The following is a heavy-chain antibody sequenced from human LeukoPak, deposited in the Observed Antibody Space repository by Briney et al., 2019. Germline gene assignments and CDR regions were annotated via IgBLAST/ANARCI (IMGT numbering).Heavy chain of an antibody. CDR1: GFTFSSYG. J-gene: IGHJ4*02. D-gene: IGHD3-10*01. CDR3: AKVGGVLWFGELLAPPDY. V-gene: IGHV3-30*02. CDR2: IWYDGSNK. Sequence: PGGSLRLSCAASGFTFSSYGMHWVRQAPGKGLEWVAVIWYDGSNKYYADSVKGRFTISRDNSKNTLYLQMNSLRAEDTAVYYCAKVGGVLWFGELLAPPDYWGQGTLVTVSS.